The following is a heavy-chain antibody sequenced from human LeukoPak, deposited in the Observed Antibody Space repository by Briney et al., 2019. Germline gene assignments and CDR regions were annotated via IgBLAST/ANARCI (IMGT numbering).Heavy chain of an antibody. J-gene: IGHJ4*02. CDR1: GFTFDDYA. Sequence: GGSLGLSCAASGFTFDDYAMHWVRQAPGKGLEWVSLISGDGTRTYYADSVKGRFTISRDNSKNSLYLQMNSLRTADTALYYCAKVPDYGDFIFDYWGQGTLVTVSS. V-gene: IGHV3-43*02. D-gene: IGHD4-17*01. CDR3: AKVPDYGDFIFDY. CDR2: ISGDGTRT.